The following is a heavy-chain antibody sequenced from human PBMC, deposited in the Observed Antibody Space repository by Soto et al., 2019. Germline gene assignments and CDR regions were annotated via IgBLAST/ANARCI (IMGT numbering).Heavy chain of an antibody. V-gene: IGHV3-33*01. CDR3: ARNYYGSGSYAFDI. D-gene: IGHD3-10*01. CDR2: IWYDGSNK. J-gene: IGHJ3*02. CDR1: GFTFSSYG. Sequence: QVQLVESGGGVVQPGRSLRLSCAASGFTFSSYGMHWVRQAPGKGLEWVAVIWYDGSNKYYADSVKGRFTISRDNSKNTLYLQMNSLRAEDTAVYYCARNYYGSGSYAFDIWGQGTMGTVSS.